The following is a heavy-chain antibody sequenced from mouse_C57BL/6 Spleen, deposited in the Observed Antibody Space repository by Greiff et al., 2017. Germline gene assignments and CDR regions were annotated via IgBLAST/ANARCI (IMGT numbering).Heavy chain of an antibody. J-gene: IGHJ4*01. CDR2: IWTGGGT. CDR3: ARNRDYDYGEAMDY. Sequence: VKLMESGPGLVAPSQSLSITCTVSGFSLTSYAISWVRQPPGKGLEWLGVIWTGGGTNYNSALKSRLSISKDNSKSQVFLKMNSLQTDDTARYYCARNRDYDYGEAMDYWGQGTSVTVSS. V-gene: IGHV2-9-1*01. CDR1: GFSLTSYA. D-gene: IGHD2-4*01.